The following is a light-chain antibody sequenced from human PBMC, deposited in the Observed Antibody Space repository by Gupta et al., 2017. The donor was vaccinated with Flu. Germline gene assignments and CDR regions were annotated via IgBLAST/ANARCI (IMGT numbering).Light chain of an antibody. Sequence: QSALTQPPSASGYPVQSVTISCTGTSSDVGGYNYVSWYQQHPGKAPKLMIYEVSKRPSGVPDRFSGSKSGNTASLTVSGLQAEDEADYYCSSYAGSNNLVFGGGTKLTVL. J-gene: IGLJ2*01. CDR1: SSDVGGYNY. CDR2: EVS. CDR3: SSYAGSNNLV. V-gene: IGLV2-8*01.